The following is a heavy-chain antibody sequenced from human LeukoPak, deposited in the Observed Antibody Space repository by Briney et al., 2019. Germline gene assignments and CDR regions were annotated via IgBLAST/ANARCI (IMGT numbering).Heavy chain of an antibody. CDR2: IYYSGST. CDR3: ARTTEGGYTYGYFYYYYMDV. V-gene: IGHV4-59*01. CDR1: GGSISSYY. D-gene: IGHD5-18*01. Sequence: PSETLSLTCNVSGGSISSYYWSWIRQPPGKGLEWIGYIYYSGSTNYNPSLKSRVTISVDTSKNQFSLKLTSVTAADTAVYYCARTTEGGYTYGYFYYYYMDVWGKGTTVTISS. J-gene: IGHJ6*03.